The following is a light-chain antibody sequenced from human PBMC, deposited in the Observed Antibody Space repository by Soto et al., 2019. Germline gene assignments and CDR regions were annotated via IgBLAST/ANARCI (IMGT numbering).Light chain of an antibody. CDR1: NIGSKG. J-gene: IGLJ1*01. V-gene: IGLV3-21*02. CDR3: QVWDSTSAQYV. Sequence: SYELTQPPSVPVAPGQTARISCEGDNIGSKGVYWHQQKPGQAPVLVVYDDRDRPSGIPERFSGSNSGNTATLTINRVEAGDEADYYCQVWDSTSAQYVFGTGTKVTVL. CDR2: DDR.